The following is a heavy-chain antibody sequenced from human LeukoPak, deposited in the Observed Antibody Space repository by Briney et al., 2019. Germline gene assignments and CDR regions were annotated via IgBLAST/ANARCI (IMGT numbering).Heavy chain of an antibody. CDR3: ARGGDIVGATTAAFDI. J-gene: IGHJ3*02. Sequence: GSSVKLSCMASGGTFSSYAISWMRQAPGQGLEWRGRIIPILGIANYAQKFQGRVTITADKSTSTAYMELSSLRSEDTAVYYCARGGDIVGATTAAFDIWGQGTMVTVSS. CDR2: IIPILGIA. D-gene: IGHD1-26*01. V-gene: IGHV1-69*04. CDR1: GGTFSSYA.